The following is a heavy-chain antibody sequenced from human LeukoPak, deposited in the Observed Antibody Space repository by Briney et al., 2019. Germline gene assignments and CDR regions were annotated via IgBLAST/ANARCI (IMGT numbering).Heavy chain of an antibody. Sequence: ASVKVSCKTAGYTFTSHGISWVRQAPGQGLEWMGWISANNGDTKYAQRMQCRLTMATDTSTSTAYMELRSLRSDDTVIYYCARDWPTVIADYWGQGTLVTVSS. CDR3: ARDWPTVIADY. D-gene: IGHD4-11*01. J-gene: IGHJ4*02. CDR2: ISANNGDT. V-gene: IGHV1-18*01. CDR1: GYTFTSHG.